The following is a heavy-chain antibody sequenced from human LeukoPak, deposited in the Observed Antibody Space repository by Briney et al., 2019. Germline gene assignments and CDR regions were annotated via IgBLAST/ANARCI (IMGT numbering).Heavy chain of an antibody. V-gene: IGHV1-18*01. Sequence: ASVKVSCKSSGYDFSNYGIMWVRQAAGQGLEWMGCISGFSGDTKYGPKFQGRVTLTADTSTGTAYMEVRSLRSDDTATYYCARYKDRYSSPSNFEYWGRGTQVIVSS. CDR3: ARYKDRYSSPSNFEY. CDR1: GYDFSNYG. D-gene: IGHD6-6*01. CDR2: ISGFSGDT. J-gene: IGHJ4*02.